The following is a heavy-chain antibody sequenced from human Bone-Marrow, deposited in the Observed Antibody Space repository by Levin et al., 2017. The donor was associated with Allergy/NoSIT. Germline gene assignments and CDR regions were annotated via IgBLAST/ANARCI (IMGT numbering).Heavy chain of an antibody. V-gene: IGHV5-51*01. Sequence: GGSLRLSCKSSGYNFSTYWIGWVRQMPGKGLEWMGIIYPGDSVTRYSPSFQGQVTISADKSISPPYLQWSSLKASDTARYYCARQLMTAVVTPFDYWGQGTLVTVSS. J-gene: IGHJ4*02. CDR1: GYNFSTYW. D-gene: IGHD4-23*01. CDR2: IYPGDSVT. CDR3: ARQLMTAVVTPFDY.